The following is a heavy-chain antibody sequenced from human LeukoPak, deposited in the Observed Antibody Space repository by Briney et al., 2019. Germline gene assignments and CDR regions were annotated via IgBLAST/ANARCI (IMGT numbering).Heavy chain of an antibody. CDR2: ISASGGSR. V-gene: IGHV3-23*01. Sequence: GGSLRLSCAASGFTFSYYVMSWVRQAPGKGLEWVSGISASGGSRYYADSEKGRFTISRDNSKNTLYLQMNSLRAEDTAVYYCAQDRGATVTTFVNWGQGALVTVSS. CDR3: AQDRGATVTTFVN. D-gene: IGHD4-17*01. J-gene: IGHJ4*02. CDR1: GFTFSYYV.